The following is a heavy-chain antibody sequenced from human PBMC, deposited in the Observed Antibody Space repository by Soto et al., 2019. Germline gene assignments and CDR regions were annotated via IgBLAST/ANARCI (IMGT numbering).Heavy chain of an antibody. CDR1: GGSISSGGYY. J-gene: IGHJ5*02. V-gene: IGHV4-31*03. CDR2: IYYSGST. Sequence: SETLSLTCTVSGGSISSGGYYWSWIRQHPGKGLEWIGYIYYSGSTYYNPSLKSRVTISVDTSKNQFSLKLSSVTAADTAVYYCARFLGDIVVVPAAITWFDPWGQGTLVTVS. D-gene: IGHD2-2*02. CDR3: ARFLGDIVVVPAAITWFDP.